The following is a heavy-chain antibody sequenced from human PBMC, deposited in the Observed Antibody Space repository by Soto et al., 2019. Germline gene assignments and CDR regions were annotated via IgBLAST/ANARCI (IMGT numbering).Heavy chain of an antibody. D-gene: IGHD2-2*01. Sequence: GGSLRLSCAASGFIFSNAWINWVRQAPGKGLEWVGRIKSKADGGTTDFAAPVKGGFAISRDDSKNMMYMEMSSLRTEDTAVFYCTTDSYINMPIVRFDYWGQGTLVTVSS. V-gene: IGHV3-15*07. CDR2: IKSKADGGTT. CDR3: TTDSYINMPIVRFDY. CDR1: GFIFSNAW. J-gene: IGHJ4*02.